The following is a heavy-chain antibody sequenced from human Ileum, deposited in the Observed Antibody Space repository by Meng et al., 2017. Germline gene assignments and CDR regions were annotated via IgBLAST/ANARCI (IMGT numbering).Heavy chain of an antibody. V-gene: IGHV4-39*01. CDR3: ARYNYYDSSGHSNFDY. CDR2: IYYNGNT. D-gene: IGHD3-22*01. Sequence: QLQLQESGPGLVEPSETLSLTCTVSGGSISNTNYYWDWIRQPPGKGLEWVGSIYYNGNTYYNPSLKSRVTISIDTSKNQFSLKLSSVTAADTAVYYCARYNYYDSSGHSNFDYWGQGTLVTVSS. CDR1: GGSISNTNYY. J-gene: IGHJ4*02.